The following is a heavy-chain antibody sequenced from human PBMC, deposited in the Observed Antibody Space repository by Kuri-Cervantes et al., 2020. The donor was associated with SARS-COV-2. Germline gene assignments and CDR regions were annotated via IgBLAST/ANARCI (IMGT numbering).Heavy chain of an antibody. Sequence: GGSLRLSCAASGFTFSDHYMDWVRQAQGRGLEWVGRIRKKDGKNSTEYAASVSGRFTISKDDSKKSLYLQMKSLQTEDTAVYYCTSLQRIPLFDIWGQGTVVTVSS. CDR1: GFTFSDHY. V-gene: IGHV3-72*01. CDR2: IRKKDGKNST. D-gene: IGHD2-21*01. J-gene: IGHJ3*02. CDR3: TSLQRIPLFDI.